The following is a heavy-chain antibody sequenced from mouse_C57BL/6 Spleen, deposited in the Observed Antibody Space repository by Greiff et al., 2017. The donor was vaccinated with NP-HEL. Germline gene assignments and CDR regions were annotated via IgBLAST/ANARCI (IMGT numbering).Heavy chain of an antibody. J-gene: IGHJ2*01. CDR2: IYPGSGNT. CDR1: GYSFTSYY. Sequence: QVQLQQSGPELVKPGASVKISCKASGYSFTSYYIHWVKQRPGHGLEWIGWIYPGSGNTKYNEKFKGKATLTADTFSSTAYMQLSSLTSEDSAVYYCARRDSSGGPFDYWGQGTTLTVSS. V-gene: IGHV1-66*01. CDR3: ARRDSSGGPFDY. D-gene: IGHD3-2*02.